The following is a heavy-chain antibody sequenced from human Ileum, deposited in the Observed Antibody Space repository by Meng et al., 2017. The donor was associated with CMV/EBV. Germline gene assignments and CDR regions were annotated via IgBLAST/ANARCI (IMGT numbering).Heavy chain of an antibody. J-gene: IGHJ6*02. Sequence: GGSLRLSCAASGFTFSSYSMNWVRQAPGKGLEWVSSISSSSSYIYYADSVKGRFTISRDNAKNSLYLQMNSLRAEDTAVYYCARDDIVVVLMGYYGMDVWGQGTTVNGAS. CDR1: GFTFSSYS. CDR3: ARDDIVVVLMGYYGMDV. V-gene: IGHV3-21*01. D-gene: IGHD2-2*01. CDR2: ISSSSSYI.